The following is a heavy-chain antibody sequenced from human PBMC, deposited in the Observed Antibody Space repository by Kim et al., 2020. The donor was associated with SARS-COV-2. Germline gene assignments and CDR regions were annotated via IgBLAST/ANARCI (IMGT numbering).Heavy chain of an antibody. CDR2: IYPGDSDT. CDR1: GYSFTSYW. CDR3: ARRGNYGSGNYYLDY. Sequence: GESLKISCKGSGYSFTSYWIAWVRQMPGKGLEWMGIIYPGDSDTRYSPSFQGQVTISADKSFSTAFLQWSSLKASDTAIYYCARRGNYGSGNYYLDYWGQGTLVTGSS. D-gene: IGHD3-10*01. V-gene: IGHV5-51*01. J-gene: IGHJ4*02.